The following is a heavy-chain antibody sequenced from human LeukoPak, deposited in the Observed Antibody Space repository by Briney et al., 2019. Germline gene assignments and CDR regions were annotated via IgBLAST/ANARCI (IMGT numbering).Heavy chain of an antibody. D-gene: IGHD3-16*01. CDR2: ISWDGGTT. V-gene: IGHV3-43*01. CDR3: ARRLFSAYAMDV. Sequence: GGSLRLSCAASGFTFDDYTMHWVRHTPGKGLECVSLISWDGGTTSYADSVKGRFTISRDNSKNSLYLQMNSLRTEDTALYYCARRLFSAYAMDVWGQGTTVTVSS. J-gene: IGHJ6*02. CDR1: GFTFDDYT.